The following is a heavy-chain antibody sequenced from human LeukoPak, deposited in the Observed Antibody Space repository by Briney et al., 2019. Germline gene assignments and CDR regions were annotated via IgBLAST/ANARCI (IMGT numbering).Heavy chain of an antibody. Sequence: PGRSLRLSCAASGFTFSSYGMSWVRQAPGKGLEWVSVISGSGDTTYYADSVKGRFTISRDNSKNRLYLQMNSLRAEDTAVYYCAKSADSSGWYYFDYWGQGTLVTVSS. CDR2: ISGSGDTT. J-gene: IGHJ4*02. CDR1: GFTFSSYG. D-gene: IGHD6-19*01. CDR3: AKSADSSGWYYFDY. V-gene: IGHV3-23*01.